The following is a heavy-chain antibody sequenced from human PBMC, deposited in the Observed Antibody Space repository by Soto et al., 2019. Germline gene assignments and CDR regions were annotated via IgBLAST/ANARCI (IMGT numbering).Heavy chain of an antibody. CDR3: ARDGALKTLHYFYGMDV. V-gene: IGHV3-30-3*01. J-gene: IGHJ6*02. Sequence: QVQLVESGGGVVQPGRSLRLSCAASGFTFSTYAMHWVRQAPGKGLEWVAVISYDESSKYYADSVKGRFTISRDNSKNTLYRQMNSLRAEDTAVYHCARDGALKTLHYFYGMDVWGQGTTVTVSS. CDR1: GFTFSTYA. CDR2: ISYDESSK. D-gene: IGHD3-16*01.